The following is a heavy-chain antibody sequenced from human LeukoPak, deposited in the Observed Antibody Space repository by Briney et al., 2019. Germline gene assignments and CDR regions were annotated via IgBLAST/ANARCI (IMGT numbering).Heavy chain of an antibody. CDR1: GFTFNDYS. V-gene: IGHV3-49*03. CDR2: IKSKTYGGAT. Sequence: GGSLRLSCAASGFTFNDYSFNWFRQAPGKGLEWVGFIKSKTYGGATEYAASVKGGFIISRDDSKSIAYLQMNSLKTEDTAVYYCTRTPDRGSYSEYWGQGTLVTVSS. D-gene: IGHD3-16*01. CDR3: TRTPDRGSYSEY. J-gene: IGHJ4*02.